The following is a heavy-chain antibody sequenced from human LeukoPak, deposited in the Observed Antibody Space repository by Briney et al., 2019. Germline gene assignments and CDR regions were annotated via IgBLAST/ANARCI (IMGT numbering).Heavy chain of an antibody. CDR3: AKLHAMTSGAFDI. CDR2: IRYDGSNK. J-gene: IGHJ3*02. Sequence: AGGSLRLSCASSGFTFSSYAMHWVRQAPGKGLEWVAFIRYDGSNKYYADSVKGRFTISRDKSQNTLYVQMNNLRAEDTAVYYCAKLHAMTSGAFDIWGQGTMVTVSS. D-gene: IGHD2-2*01. CDR1: GFTFSSYA. V-gene: IGHV3-30*02.